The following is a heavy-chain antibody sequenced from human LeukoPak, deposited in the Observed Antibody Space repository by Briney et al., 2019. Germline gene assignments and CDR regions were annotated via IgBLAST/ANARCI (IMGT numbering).Heavy chain of an antibody. CDR3: ARDRYAYGMDV. Sequence: PPETLSLTCVVSGGSIGNYYWSWIRQSAGKGLEWIGRFHASGSSTYNPSLKGRVTMSLDTSKNQFSLKVTSVSAADTAVYYCARDRYAYGMDVWGQGTTVTVSS. V-gene: IGHV4-4*07. J-gene: IGHJ6*02. CDR1: GGSIGNYY. D-gene: IGHD2-2*01. CDR2: FHASGSS.